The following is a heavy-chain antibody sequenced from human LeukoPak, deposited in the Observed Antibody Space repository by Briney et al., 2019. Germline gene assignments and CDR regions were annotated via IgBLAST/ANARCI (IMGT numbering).Heavy chain of an antibody. Sequence: ASVKVSCKSSGYTFTIYYIHWVRQAPGQGLEWMGIINPSGGSTSYAQKFQGRVTMTRDMSTSTVYMELSSLRSEDTAVYYRARAPMVRGRAHFDYWGQGTLVTVSS. V-gene: IGHV1-46*01. CDR2: INPSGGST. J-gene: IGHJ4*02. CDR3: ARAPMVRGRAHFDY. CDR1: GYTFTIYY. D-gene: IGHD3-10*01.